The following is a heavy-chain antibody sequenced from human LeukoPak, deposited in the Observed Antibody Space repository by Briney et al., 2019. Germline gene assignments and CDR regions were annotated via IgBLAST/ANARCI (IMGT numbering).Heavy chain of an antibody. V-gene: IGHV4-34*01. CDR3: ARRKTYYDFWSGSNWFDP. CDR1: GGSFSGYY. Sequence: PSETLSLTCAVYGGSFSGYYWSWIRQPPGKGLEWIGEINHSGSTNYNPSLKSRVTISVDTSKNQFSLKLSSVTAADTAVYYCARRKTYYDFWSGSNWFDPWGQGTLVTVSS. CDR2: INHSGST. D-gene: IGHD3-3*01. J-gene: IGHJ5*02.